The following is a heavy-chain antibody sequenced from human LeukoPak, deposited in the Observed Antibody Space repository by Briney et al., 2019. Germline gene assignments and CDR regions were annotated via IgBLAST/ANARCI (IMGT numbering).Heavy chain of an antibody. J-gene: IGHJ4*02. CDR2: INSDGSGT. CDR1: GFTFTSYW. CDR3: ARESSSSGRYFDY. D-gene: IGHD6-6*01. Sequence: GGSLRLSCTASGFTFTSYWMNWVRQAPGTGLVWVSRINSDGSGTNCADSVKGRFTISRDNAKNTLFLQMNSLRAEDTAVYYCARESSSSGRYFDYWGQGTLVTVSS. V-gene: IGHV3-74*01.